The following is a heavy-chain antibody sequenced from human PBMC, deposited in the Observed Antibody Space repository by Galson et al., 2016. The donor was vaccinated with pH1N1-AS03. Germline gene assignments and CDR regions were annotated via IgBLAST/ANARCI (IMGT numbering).Heavy chain of an antibody. V-gene: IGHV3-53*01. CDR3: ATPGLSTIFWGMGD. CDR1: DFSLGNYW. Sequence: SLRLSCAASDFSLGNYWMTWVRQAPGKGREWVSLTYGDGTTYYADSVKGRFTISRDTSKNTIYLQMNSLGAEDTAVYYCATPGLSTIFWGMGDWGQGTTVTVS. CDR2: TYGDGTT. J-gene: IGHJ6*02. D-gene: IGHD5/OR15-5a*01.